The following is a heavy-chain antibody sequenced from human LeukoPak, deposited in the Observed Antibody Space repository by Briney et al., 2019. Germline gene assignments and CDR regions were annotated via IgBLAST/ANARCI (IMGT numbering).Heavy chain of an antibody. CDR2: INPNSGGT. CDR1: GYTFTGYY. J-gene: IGHJ4*02. D-gene: IGHD3-3*01. Sequence: ASVKVSCKASGYTFTGYYMHWVRQAPGQGLEWMGWINPNSGGTNYAQKFQGRVTMTRDTSISTAYMGLSRLRSDDTAVYYCARDPTPLVLRFLEWLPPFDYWGQGTLVTVSS. CDR3: ARDPTPLVLRFLEWLPPFDY. V-gene: IGHV1-2*02.